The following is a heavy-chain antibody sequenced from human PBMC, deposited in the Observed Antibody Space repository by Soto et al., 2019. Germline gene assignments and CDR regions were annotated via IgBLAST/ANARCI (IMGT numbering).Heavy chain of an antibody. V-gene: IGHV2-5*01. D-gene: IGHD3-16*01. CDR1: GFSLTTTGPG. CDR2: IDWNGDE. Sequence: QFRRTLVNPTLTLTLTCMFSGFSLTTTGPGVGWMRQSPGKPLEWLALIDWNGDERYTPSQKSRLTITKNTTKNQVVLKMTHIDTADTATYYCAYNLIRGDMHGSFDPLGQGTLVTVSS. J-gene: IGHJ5*02. CDR3: AYNLIRGDMHGSFDP.